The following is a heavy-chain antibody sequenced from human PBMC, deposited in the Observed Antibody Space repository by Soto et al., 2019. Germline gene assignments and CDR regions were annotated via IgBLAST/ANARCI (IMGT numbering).Heavy chain of an antibody. V-gene: IGHV1-69*01. CDR3: ASGYYDRSGYYYFDY. Sequence: QVKLGQSGAEVKKPGSSVKVSFKASGGTFSSYAISWVRQAPGQGLEWMGGIIPIFGTANYAQKFQGRVTITADESTRTAYMELGSLSAEDTAVYYCASGYYDRSGYYYFDYWGQGTLVTVSS. CDR1: GGTFSSYA. J-gene: IGHJ4*02. D-gene: IGHD3-22*01. CDR2: IIPIFGTA.